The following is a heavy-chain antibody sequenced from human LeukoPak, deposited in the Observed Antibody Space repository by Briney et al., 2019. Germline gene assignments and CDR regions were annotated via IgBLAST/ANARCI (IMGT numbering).Heavy chain of an antibody. Sequence: NASETLSLTCTVSGGSISYYYWSWIRQPPGKGLEWIGYIYYSGSTNYNPSLKSRVTISVATSKNQFSLKPNSVTAADTAVYYCARTTEGYCRSTSCYGFYYSYYMDVWGKGTTVTISS. J-gene: IGHJ6*03. D-gene: IGHD2-2*01. CDR3: ARTTEGYCRSTSCYGFYYSYYMDV. CDR1: GGSISYYY. CDR2: IYYSGST. V-gene: IGHV4-59*01.